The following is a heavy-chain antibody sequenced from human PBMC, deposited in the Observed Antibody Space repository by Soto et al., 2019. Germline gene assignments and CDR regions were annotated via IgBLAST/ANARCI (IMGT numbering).Heavy chain of an antibody. CDR2: IYASGSP. Sequence: PSETLSLTCTISGGSVSFYCWSWIRQSTGQGLEWIGYIYASGSPYYNPSLRSRVTISADTSKNQISLKLTSPIAADTAVYYCARGVGSSPPQYWGRGTLVTVSS. D-gene: IGHD1-26*01. J-gene: IGHJ4*02. CDR3: ARGVGSSPPQY. V-gene: IGHV4-59*02. CDR1: GGSVSFYC.